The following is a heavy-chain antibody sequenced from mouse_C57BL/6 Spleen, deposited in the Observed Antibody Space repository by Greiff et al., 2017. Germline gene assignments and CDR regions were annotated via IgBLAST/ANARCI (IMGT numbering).Heavy chain of an antibody. CDR1: GYSITSGYY. Sequence: EVQLQESGPGLVKPSQSLSLTCSVTGYSITSGYYWNLIRQFPGNKLEWMGYIRYDGSNNYNPSLKNRISLTRDTSKNQFYLRLNSVATEDTATYYCAGGPRRAMDDWGQGTSVTVSS. CDR3: AGGPRRAMDD. J-gene: IGHJ4*01. V-gene: IGHV3-6*01. CDR2: IRYDGSN. D-gene: IGHD3-3*01.